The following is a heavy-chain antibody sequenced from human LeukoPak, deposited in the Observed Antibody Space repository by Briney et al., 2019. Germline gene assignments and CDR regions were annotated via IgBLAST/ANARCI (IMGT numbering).Heavy chain of an antibody. V-gene: IGHV4-59*07. Sequence: SDTLSLTCTVSGGYISRYYWSWIRQPPGKGLEWIGYIYYSGSTNYNPSLKSRVTISVDTPKNQFSLKLSSVTAADTAVYYCARIYSNYGVDGWFDPWGQGTLVTVSS. CDR1: GGYISRYY. J-gene: IGHJ5*02. CDR3: ARIYSNYGVDGWFDP. CDR2: IYYSGST. D-gene: IGHD4-11*01.